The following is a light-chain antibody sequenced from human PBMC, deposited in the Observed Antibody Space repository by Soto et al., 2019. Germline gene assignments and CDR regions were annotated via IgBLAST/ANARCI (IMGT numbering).Light chain of an antibody. V-gene: IGLV2-8*01. CDR1: SSDVGGYKY. J-gene: IGLJ1*01. Sequence: QSVLTQPPSASGSPGQSVTISCTGTSSDVGGYKYVSWYQQHPGKAHKLMIFEVNKRPSGVPDRFSGSKSGNTASLTVSGLQAEDEADYYCSSYAGINNLGVFGTGTKRTV. CDR3: SSYAGINNLGV. CDR2: EVN.